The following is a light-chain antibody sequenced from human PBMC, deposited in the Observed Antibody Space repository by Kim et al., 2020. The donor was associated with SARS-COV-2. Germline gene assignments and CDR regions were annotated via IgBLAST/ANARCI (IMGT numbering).Light chain of an antibody. Sequence: EIVWTQSPGNLSLSPGERATLSCRASQSFSNRFLAWYQQKPGQAPRLLIYGASSRATGIPDRFNGSGSGTDFTLTISRLEPEDFALYYCQQYDTLPLTFGGGTKVDIK. CDR1: QSFSNRF. CDR2: GAS. J-gene: IGKJ4*01. CDR3: QQYDTLPLT. V-gene: IGKV3-20*01.